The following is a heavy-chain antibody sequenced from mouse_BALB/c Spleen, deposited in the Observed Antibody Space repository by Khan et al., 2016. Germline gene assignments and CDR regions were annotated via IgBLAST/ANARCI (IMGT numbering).Heavy chain of an antibody. CDR1: GYTFNDYW. V-gene: IGHV1-9*01. CDR3: TRTDY. CDR2: ILPRSGST. J-gene: IGHJ2*01. Sequence: LEVSGAELMKPGASVKISCKATGYTFNDYWIEWIKQRPGHGLEWIGAILPRSGSTNYNEKFKGKATFTADTSFNTAYMQLSSLTSEDSAVYYCTRTDYWGQGTTLTVSS.